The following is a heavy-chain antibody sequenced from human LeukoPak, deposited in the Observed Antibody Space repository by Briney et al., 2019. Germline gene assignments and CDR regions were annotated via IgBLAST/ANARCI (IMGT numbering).Heavy chain of an antibody. V-gene: IGHV3-21*01. CDR2: ISSSSSYI. CDR1: GFTFSSYS. CDR3: ARELHLVGATPDAFDI. J-gene: IGHJ3*02. Sequence: PGGSLRLSCAASGFTFSSYSMNWVRQAPGKGLEWVSSISSSSSYIYYADSVKGRFTISRDNAKNSLYLQMNSLRAEDTAVYYCARELHLVGATPDAFDIWGQGTMVTVSS. D-gene: IGHD1-26*01.